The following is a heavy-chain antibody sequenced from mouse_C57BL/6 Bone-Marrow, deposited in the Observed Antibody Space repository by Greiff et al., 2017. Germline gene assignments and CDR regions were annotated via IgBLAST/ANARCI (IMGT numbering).Heavy chain of an antibody. D-gene: IGHD2-5*01. CDR2: ISSGGDYI. CDR3: TKDPAYYSKDWYFDV. J-gene: IGHJ1*03. V-gene: IGHV5-9-1*02. CDR1: GFTFSSYA. Sequence: EVKLVESGEGLVKPGGSLKLSCAASGFTFSSYAMSWVRQTPEKRLEWVAYISSGGDYIYYADTVKGRFTISRDNARNTLYLQMSSLKSEDTAMYYCTKDPAYYSKDWYFDVWGTGTTVTVSS.